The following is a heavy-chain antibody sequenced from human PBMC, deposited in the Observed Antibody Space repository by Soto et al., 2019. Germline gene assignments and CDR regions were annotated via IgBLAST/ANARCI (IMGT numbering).Heavy chain of an antibody. CDR2: INHSGST. CDR1: GGSFSGYY. V-gene: IGHV4-34*01. CDR3: ARGPLGGYCSSTSCYLFDY. Sequence: SETLSLTCAVYGGSFSGYYWSWIRQPPGKGLEWIGEINHSGSTNYNPSLKSRVTISVDTSKNQFSLKLSSVTAADTAVYYCARGPLGGYCSSTSCYLFDYWGQGTLVTVSS. J-gene: IGHJ4*02. D-gene: IGHD2-2*01.